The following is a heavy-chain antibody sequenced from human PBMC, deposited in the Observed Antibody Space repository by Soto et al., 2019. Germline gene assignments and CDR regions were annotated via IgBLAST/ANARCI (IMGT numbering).Heavy chain of an antibody. CDR3: ARGPTFGDYPYHYFGLDV. V-gene: IGHV3-30-3*01. Sequence: VGSLRLSCAASGFTFSSYAMHWVRQAPGKGLEWVAVISYDGSNKHYADSVEGRFTISKDNSKNALFLQMNSLRPEDTALYCCARGPTFGDYPYHYFGLDVWGQGTTVTVSS. J-gene: IGHJ6*02. D-gene: IGHD4-17*01. CDR1: GFTFSSYA. CDR2: ISYDGSNK.